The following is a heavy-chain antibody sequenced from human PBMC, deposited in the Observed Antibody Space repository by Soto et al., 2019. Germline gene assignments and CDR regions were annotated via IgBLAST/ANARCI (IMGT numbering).Heavy chain of an antibody. CDR2: ISWDGGST. D-gene: IGHD1-20*01. V-gene: IGHV3-43*01. CDR3: AKDMLRYNWNYFGMDV. Sequence: GRSLRLSCAASGFTFDDYTMHWVRQAPGKGLEWVSLISWDGGSTYYADSVKGRFTISRDNSKNSLYLQMNSLRTEDTALYYCAKDMLRYNWNYFGMDVWGQGTTVTVSS. CDR1: GFTFDDYT. J-gene: IGHJ6*02.